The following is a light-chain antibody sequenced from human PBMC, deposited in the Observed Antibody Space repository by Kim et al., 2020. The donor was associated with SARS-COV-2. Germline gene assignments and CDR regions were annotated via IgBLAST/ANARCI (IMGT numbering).Light chain of an antibody. J-gene: IGLJ2*01. CDR3: QAWDSSTWV. Sequence: ESPGQTARITCSGDKLGDKYACWYQQKPGQSPVLVIYEDTKRPSGIPERFSGSNSGNTATLTISGTQAMDEADYYCQAWDSSTWVFGGGTKLTVL. CDR1: KLGDKY. CDR2: EDT. V-gene: IGLV3-1*01.